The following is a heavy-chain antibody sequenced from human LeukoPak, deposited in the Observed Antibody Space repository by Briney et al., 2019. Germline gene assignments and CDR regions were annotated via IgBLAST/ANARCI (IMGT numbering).Heavy chain of an antibody. CDR1: GGTFSSYA. CDR2: IIPILGIA. V-gene: IGHV1-69*04. CDR3: TREGVYSPDPTSYHRLPFDF. Sequence: VASVKVSCKASGGTFSSYAISWVRQAPGQGLEWMGRIIPILGIANFAQKFKGRVTITADKSTNTAHLELSSLRSEDTAVYYCTREGVYSPDPTSYHRLPFDFWGEGTVVIVSS. J-gene: IGHJ3*01. D-gene: IGHD3-16*02.